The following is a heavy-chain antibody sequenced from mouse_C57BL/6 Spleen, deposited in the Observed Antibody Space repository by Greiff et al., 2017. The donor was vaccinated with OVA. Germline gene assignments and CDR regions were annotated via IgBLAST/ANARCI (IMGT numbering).Heavy chain of an antibody. CDR3: ARVEDYYGSSYDAY. CDR1: GFTFSSYA. V-gene: IGHV5-4*01. J-gene: IGHJ3*01. Sequence: EVQLVESGGGLVKPGGSLKLSCAASGFTFSSYAMSWVRQTPEKRLEWVATISDGGSYTSYPDNVNGRFTISRDNAKNNLYLQMSQLKSEDTDMYYCARVEDYYGSSYDAYWGEGTLVTVSA. D-gene: IGHD1-1*01. CDR2: ISDGGSYT.